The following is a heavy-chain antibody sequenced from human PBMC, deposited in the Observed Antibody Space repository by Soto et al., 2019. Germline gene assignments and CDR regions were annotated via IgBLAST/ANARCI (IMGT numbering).Heavy chain of an antibody. Sequence: QVQLVQSGAEVRKPGSSVKVSCQASGGTFNIFAFSWVRQAPGQGLQFVGGIVPLSGTAKSAQEFQDRVTFTADESTSTIYMELRSLQSYDTAIFYCASGVAVDRFEFWGQGTLVTVSS. D-gene: IGHD2-15*01. J-gene: IGHJ1*01. V-gene: IGHV1-69*01. CDR3: ASGVAVDRFEF. CDR1: GGTFNIFA. CDR2: IVPLSGTA.